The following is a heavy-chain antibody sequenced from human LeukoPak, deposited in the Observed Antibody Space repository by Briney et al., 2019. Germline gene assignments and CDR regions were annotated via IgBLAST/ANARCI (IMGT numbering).Heavy chain of an antibody. CDR1: GFTFNNYA. V-gene: IGHV3-23*01. CDR2: ISGNGGTT. Sequence: PGGSLRLSCTASGFTFNNYAMSWVRQAPGKGLEWVSGISGNGGTTHCADSVKGRFTISRDNSRNTVFLQMNSLRAEDTAIYYCAKLPAAIRTLDYWGQGTLVTVSS. D-gene: IGHD2-2*02. CDR3: AKLPAAIRTLDY. J-gene: IGHJ4*02.